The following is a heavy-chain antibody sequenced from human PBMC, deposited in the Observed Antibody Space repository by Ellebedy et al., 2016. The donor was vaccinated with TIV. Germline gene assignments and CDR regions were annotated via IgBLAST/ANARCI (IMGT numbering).Heavy chain of an antibody. CDR2: VYYSGST. Sequence: SETLSLTCTVYGDSISRSSSYWGWIRQPPGTGLEWIGSVYYSGSTDYNPSLKRRVTISADTSKNQFSLRLSSVTAADTAVYYCARWFGELLYVRWFDPWGQGTLVTVSS. J-gene: IGHJ5*02. CDR3: ARWFGELLYVRWFDP. CDR1: GDSISRSSSY. V-gene: IGHV4-39*01. D-gene: IGHD3-10*01.